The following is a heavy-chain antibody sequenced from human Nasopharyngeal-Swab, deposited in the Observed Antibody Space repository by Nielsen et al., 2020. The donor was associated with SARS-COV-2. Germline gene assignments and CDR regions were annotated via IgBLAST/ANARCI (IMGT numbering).Heavy chain of an antibody. D-gene: IGHD2-21*01. CDR2: INTNTGNP. Sequence: ASVKVSCKASGYTLTSYAINWVRQAPGQGLEWMGWINTNTGNPTYAQGFTGRFVFSLDTSVSTAYLQISSLKAEDTAMYYCARQAVFANFDNWGQGTLVTVSS. CDR3: ARQAVFANFDN. CDR1: GYTLTSYA. J-gene: IGHJ4*02. V-gene: IGHV7-4-1*02.